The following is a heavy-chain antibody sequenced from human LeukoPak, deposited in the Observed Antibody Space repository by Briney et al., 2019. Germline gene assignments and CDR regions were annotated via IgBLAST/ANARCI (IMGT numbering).Heavy chain of an antibody. J-gene: IGHJ1*01. D-gene: IGHD6-13*01. CDR3: ARDSALAAAGIVEYFQH. CDR2: IYSDGST. CDR1: TFTVSDKY. V-gene: IGHV3-66*01. Sequence: GGSLRLSCTASTFTVSDKYMSWVRQAPGKGLEWVSVIYSDGSTYYADSVKGRFTISRGNSKNTLYLQMNSLRAEDTAVYYCARDSALAAAGIVEYFQHWGQGTLVTVSS.